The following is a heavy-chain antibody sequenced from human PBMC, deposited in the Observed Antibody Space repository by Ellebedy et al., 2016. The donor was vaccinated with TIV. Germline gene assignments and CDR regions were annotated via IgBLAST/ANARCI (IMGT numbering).Heavy chain of an antibody. CDR1: GFTVGNNF. Sequence: GESLKISCAASGFTVGNNFMSWVRQAPEKGLEWVSLIYRGGSTDYADSVKGRFTISTDSSKNTLYLQMNSLRAEDTAMYYCARKTDTGTSGDYWGQGTPVTVSS. CDR3: ARKTDTGTSGDY. J-gene: IGHJ4*02. CDR2: IYRGGST. V-gene: IGHV3-53*01. D-gene: IGHD1-1*01.